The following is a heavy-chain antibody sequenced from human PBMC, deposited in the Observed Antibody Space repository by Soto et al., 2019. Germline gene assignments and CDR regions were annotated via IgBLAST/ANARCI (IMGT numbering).Heavy chain of an antibody. CDR2: INPNSGGT. Sequence: GASVKVSCKASGYTFTGYYMHWVRQAPGQGLEWMGWINPNSGGTNYAQKFQGRVTMTRDTSISTAYMELSRLRSDDTAVYYCAIIGAYYPYYYYGMDVWGQGTTVPSP. J-gene: IGHJ6*02. V-gene: IGHV1-2*02. CDR3: AIIGAYYPYYYYGMDV. CDR1: GYTFTGYY. D-gene: IGHD1-26*01.